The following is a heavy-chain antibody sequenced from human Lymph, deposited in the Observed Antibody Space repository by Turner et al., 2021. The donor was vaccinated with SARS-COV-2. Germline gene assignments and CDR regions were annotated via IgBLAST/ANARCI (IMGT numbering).Heavy chain of an antibody. CDR1: GGSISSSSYY. V-gene: IGHV4-39*01. CDR3: ARRRQWLVHWYFDL. CDR2: LYYSGST. D-gene: IGHD6-19*01. Sequence: QLQLQESGPGLVKPSEPLSPTCTVSGGSISSSSYYWGWIRQPPGKGMEWSGSLYYSGSTYNNPSLKGRTTKTVDTSKNQFSPKLSSVTDADTAGYYGARRRQWLVHWYFDLWGRGTLVTVSS. J-gene: IGHJ2*01.